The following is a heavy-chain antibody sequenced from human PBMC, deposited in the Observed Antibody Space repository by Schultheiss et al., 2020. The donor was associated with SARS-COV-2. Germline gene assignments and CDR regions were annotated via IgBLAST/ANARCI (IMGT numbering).Heavy chain of an antibody. D-gene: IGHD6-19*01. CDR2: INYSGSI. J-gene: IGHJ5*02. CDR1: GGSVNSGSFY. V-gene: IGHV4-61*01. Sequence: SETLSLTCTVSGGSVNSGSFYWSWIRQPPGKGLEWVGYINYSGSIDYNPSLKSGVTISVDKSKNQFSLKLSSVTAADTAVFYCARHQYSSGWYTVTWFGPWGQGTLVTVSS. CDR3: ARHQYSSGWYTVTWFGP.